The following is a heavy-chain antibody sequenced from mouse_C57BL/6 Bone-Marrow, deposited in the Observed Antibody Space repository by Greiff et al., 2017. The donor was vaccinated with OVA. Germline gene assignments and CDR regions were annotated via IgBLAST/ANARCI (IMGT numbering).Heavy chain of an antibody. D-gene: IGHD2-14*01. CDR3: ARCGVLSFAY. Sequence: QVQLQESGAELARPGASVKLSCKASGYTFTSYGISWVKQRTGQGLEWIGEIYPRSGNTYYNEKFKGKATLTADKASSTAYMELRSLTSGDSAVYFCARCGVLSFAYWGQGTMVTVSA. J-gene: IGHJ3*01. CDR1: GYTFTSYG. CDR2: IYPRSGNT. V-gene: IGHV1-81*01.